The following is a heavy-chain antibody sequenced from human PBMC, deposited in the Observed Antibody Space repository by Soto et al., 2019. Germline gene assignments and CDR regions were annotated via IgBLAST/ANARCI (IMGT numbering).Heavy chain of an antibody. D-gene: IGHD3-22*01. CDR2: IWHDGSNK. J-gene: IGHJ4*02. V-gene: IGHV3-30*02. CDR1: GFTFNTYW. Sequence: GGSLRLSCAASGFTFNTYWMTWVRQAPGKGLEWVAVIWHDGSNKYYGDSVKGRFTISRDNSKKTLYLQMNSLRPEDTALYYCAKDEYYYSRSGYYIFDSWGQGTLVTVSS. CDR3: AKDEYYYSRSGYYIFDS.